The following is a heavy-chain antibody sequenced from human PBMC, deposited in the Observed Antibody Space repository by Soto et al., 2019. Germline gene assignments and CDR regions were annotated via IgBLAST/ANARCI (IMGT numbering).Heavy chain of an antibody. CDR1: GGSISSGGYS. Sequence: QLQLQESGSGLVKPSQTLSLTCAVSGGSISSGGYSWSWIRQPPGKGLEWIGYIYRSGSTYYNPSIKSRVTISVDRSKNQSSLKLSSVTAADTAVYYCAAGGGLPRYYWGQGTLVTVSS. J-gene: IGHJ4*02. V-gene: IGHV4-30-2*01. CDR2: IYRSGST. D-gene: IGHD5-12*01. CDR3: AAGGGLPRYY.